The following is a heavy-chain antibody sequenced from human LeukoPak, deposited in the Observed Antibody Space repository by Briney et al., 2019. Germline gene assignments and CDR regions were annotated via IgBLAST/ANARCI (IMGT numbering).Heavy chain of an antibody. D-gene: IGHD6-13*01. CDR2: ISSSSSTI. CDR1: GFTFSSYS. CDR3: AREAVYSSSWPSYYYYYYMDV. Sequence: PGGPLRLSCAASGFTFSSYSMNWVRQAPGKGLEWVSYISSSSSTIYYADSVKGRFTISRDNAKNSLYLQMNSLRAEDTAVYYCAREAVYSSSWPSYYYYYYMDVWGKGTTVTVSS. V-gene: IGHV3-48*01. J-gene: IGHJ6*03.